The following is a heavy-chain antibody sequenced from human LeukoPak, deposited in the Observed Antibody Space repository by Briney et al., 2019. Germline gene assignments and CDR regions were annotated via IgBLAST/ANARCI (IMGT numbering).Heavy chain of an antibody. D-gene: IGHD2-2*01. CDR3: ARANFLYCSSTTCLFDY. Sequence: ASVKVSCKASGGTFSSYAISWVRQAPGQGLEWMGWINPNDGDTNYAQKFQGRVTMTRDTSISTAHMEASRLRSDDTAVYYCARANFLYCSSTTCLFDYWGQGTLVTVSS. V-gene: IGHV1-2*02. CDR1: GGTFSSYA. CDR2: INPNDGDT. J-gene: IGHJ4*02.